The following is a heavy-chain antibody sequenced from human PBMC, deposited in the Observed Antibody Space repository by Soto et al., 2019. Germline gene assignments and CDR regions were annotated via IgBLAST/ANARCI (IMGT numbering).Heavy chain of an antibody. Sequence: PSETLSLTCAVSGGTISSGNWWSCVRQPPGKGLEWIWEIYHSGSTNYNPSLKSRVTISVDKSKNQFSLKLSSVTAADTAVYYCASTSSYGPDFDYWGQGTLFAVSS. CDR1: GGTISSGNW. CDR3: ASTSSYGPDFDY. V-gene: IGHV4-4*02. D-gene: IGHD6-13*01. J-gene: IGHJ4*01. CDR2: IYHSGST.